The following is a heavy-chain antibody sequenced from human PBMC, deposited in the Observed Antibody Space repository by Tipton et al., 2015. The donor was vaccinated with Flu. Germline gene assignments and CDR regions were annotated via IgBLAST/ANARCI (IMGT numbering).Heavy chain of an antibody. D-gene: IGHD5-18*01. CDR1: GFTFSSYG. J-gene: IGHJ4*02. Sequence: QLVQSGGGVVQPGRSLRLSCAASGFTFSSYGMHWVRQAPGKGLEWVAVIWYDGSNKYYADSVKGRFTISRDNFKNTLYLQMNSLRAEDTAVYYCARALDTAMDPVPFDYWGQGTLVTVSS. CDR2: IWYDGSNK. CDR3: ARALDTAMDPVPFDY. V-gene: IGHV3-33*01.